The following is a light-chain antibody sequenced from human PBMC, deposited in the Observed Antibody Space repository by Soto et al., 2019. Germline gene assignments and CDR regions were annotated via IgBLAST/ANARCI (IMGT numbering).Light chain of an antibody. CDR1: QSVSRW. V-gene: IGKV1-5*01. CDR2: DAS. J-gene: IGKJ2*01. CDR3: QQYNSYPMYT. Sequence: DIQMTQSPSTLSASVGDRVTITCRASQSVSRWLAWYQQKPGKAPKLLIYDASTLESGVPSRFSGSGSGTGFTLTVTSPQPDDVATYYCQQYNSYPMYTFGQGTKLEIK.